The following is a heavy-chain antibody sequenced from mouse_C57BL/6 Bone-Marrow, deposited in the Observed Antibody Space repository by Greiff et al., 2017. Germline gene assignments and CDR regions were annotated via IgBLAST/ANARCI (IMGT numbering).Heavy chain of an antibody. D-gene: IGHD2-10*01. V-gene: IGHV1-81*01. CDR3: SRGGLLWYAMDY. Sequence: VQLQQSGAELARPGASVKLSCKASGYTFTSYGIRWVKQRTGQGLEWIGEIYPRSGNTYYNEKFKGQVTLTADKSSNTAYMELRSLTSEDSAVXYCSRGGLLWYAMDYWGQGTSVTVSS. CDR1: GYTFTSYG. J-gene: IGHJ4*01. CDR2: IYPRSGNT.